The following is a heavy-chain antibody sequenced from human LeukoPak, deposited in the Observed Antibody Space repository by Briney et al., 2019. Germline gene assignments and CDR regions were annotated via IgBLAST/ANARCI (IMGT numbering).Heavy chain of an antibody. J-gene: IGHJ4*02. CDR2: ISSSGSTI. D-gene: IGHD6-6*01. CDR3: ARGGVAARPSGY. CDR1: GFTFSSYE. Sequence: GGPLRLSFAASGFTFSSYEMNGVGQAPGKGLEGCSYISSSGSTIYYADSVKGRFTISRDNAKNSLYLQMNSLSAEDTAVYYCARGGVAARPSGYWGQGTLVTVSS. V-gene: IGHV3-48*03.